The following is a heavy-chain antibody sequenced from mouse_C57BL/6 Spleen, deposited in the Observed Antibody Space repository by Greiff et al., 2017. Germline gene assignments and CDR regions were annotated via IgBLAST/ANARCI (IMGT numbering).Heavy chain of an antibody. CDR1: GSTFTSYW. CDR3: ARPHYYGSSYWYFDV. D-gene: IGHD1-1*01. V-gene: IGHV1-7*01. Sequence: QVHVKQSGAELAKPGASVKLSCKASGSTFTSYWMHWVKQRPGQGLEWIGYINPGSGYTKYNQKFKDKAKLTAAKSSSTAYMQLSSLTYEDSAVYYCARPHYYGSSYWYFDVWGTGTTVTVSS. J-gene: IGHJ1*03. CDR2: INPGSGYT.